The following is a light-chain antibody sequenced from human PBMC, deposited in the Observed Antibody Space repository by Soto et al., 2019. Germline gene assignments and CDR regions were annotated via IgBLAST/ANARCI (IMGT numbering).Light chain of an antibody. Sequence: QSALTQFASVSGSPGQSITISCTGTSSDVGSYNLVSWYQQHPGKAPKLLISELTKRPSGISNRFSGSKSGNTASLTISGLQAEDEADYYCCSYAGSITSVFGGGTKLTVL. CDR1: SSDVGSYNL. V-gene: IGLV2-23*02. CDR3: CSYAGSITSV. J-gene: IGLJ3*02. CDR2: ELT.